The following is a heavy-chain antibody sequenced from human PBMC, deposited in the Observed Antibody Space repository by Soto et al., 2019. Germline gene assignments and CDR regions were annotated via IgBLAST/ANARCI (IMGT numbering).Heavy chain of an antibody. Sequence: QLQLQQSGPGLVKPSETLSLTCTVSGGSVSSRDDYWGWIRQPPGKGLEWIGSIYYSGSTYYNPSLKSRVTISVDTSKNQFFLKLTSVTAADTAMYYCARRITVSNYYFDYWGQGTLVTVSS. J-gene: IGHJ4*02. CDR3: ARRITVSNYYFDY. D-gene: IGHD3-16*01. CDR1: GGSVSSRDDY. CDR2: IYYSGST. V-gene: IGHV4-39*01.